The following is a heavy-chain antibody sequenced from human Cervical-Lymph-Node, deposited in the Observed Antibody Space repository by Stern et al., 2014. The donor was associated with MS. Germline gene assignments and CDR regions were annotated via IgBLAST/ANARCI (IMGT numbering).Heavy chain of an antibody. D-gene: IGHD3-22*01. J-gene: IGHJ6*02. Sequence: QVQLQQSGPGLVKPSQTLSLTCAISGDSVSSNTAAWHWIRQSPSRGLEWLGETYYRSYTSKWHNDYAVSLKSRITINPDTSKNQFSLQLNSVTPEDTAVYYCVRDSIDFGMDVWGQGTTVTVSS. V-gene: IGHV6-1*01. CDR3: VRDSIDFGMDV. CDR1: GDSVSSNTAA. CDR2: TYYRSYTSKWHN.